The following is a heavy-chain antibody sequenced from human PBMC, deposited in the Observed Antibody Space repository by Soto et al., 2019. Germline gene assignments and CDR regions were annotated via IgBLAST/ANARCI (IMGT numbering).Heavy chain of an antibody. Sequence: HVLLVQSGPEVRKPGASVNVSCMASGDSFSKFGINWVRQAPGQGLEWKGWISGYSGQTNYAHKFQGRVTITRDTSTTTAYMELRTLRSDDTAVYFCASDHSGPDWGQGTLVTVSS. V-gene: IGHV1-18*01. CDR3: ASDHSGPD. D-gene: IGHD6-25*01. CDR2: ISGYSGQT. CDR1: GDSFSKFG. J-gene: IGHJ4*02.